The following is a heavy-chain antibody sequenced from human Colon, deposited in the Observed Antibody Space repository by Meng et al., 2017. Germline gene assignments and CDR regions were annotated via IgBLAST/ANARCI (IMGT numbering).Heavy chain of an antibody. Sequence: SVKVSCKASGYTFTSYAISWVRQAPGQGLEWMGGIIPIFGTANYAQKFQGRVTITTDESTSTAYMELSSLRSEDTAVYYCARGSEDGAYYDSSGIYFDYWGQGTLVTVSS. CDR2: IIPIFGTA. J-gene: IGHJ4*02. V-gene: IGHV1-69*05. D-gene: IGHD3-22*01. CDR1: GYTFTSYA. CDR3: ARGSEDGAYYDSSGIYFDY.